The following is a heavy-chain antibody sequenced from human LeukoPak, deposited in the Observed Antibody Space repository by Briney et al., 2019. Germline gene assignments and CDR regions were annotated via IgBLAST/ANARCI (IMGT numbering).Heavy chain of an antibody. D-gene: IGHD1-26*01. CDR2: IYTSGST. CDR1: GGSLSSYY. V-gene: IGHV4-4*07. CDR3: ARDRGSQPFIDY. Sequence: SETLSLTCTVSGGSLSSYYWSWIRQSAGKGLEWIGRIYTSGSTHFNPSLKSRVTMSLDMSKNQFSLKLSSVTAADTAVYYCARDRGSQPFIDYWGQGTLVTVSS. J-gene: IGHJ4*02.